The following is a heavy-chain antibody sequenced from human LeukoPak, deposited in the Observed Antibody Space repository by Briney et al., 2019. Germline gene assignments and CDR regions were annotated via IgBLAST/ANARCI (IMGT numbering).Heavy chain of an antibody. J-gene: IGHJ4*02. V-gene: IGHV3-9*01. CDR2: ISWNSGSI. D-gene: IGHD3-10*01. CDR3: AKSIVGRGVNQLDY. Sequence: GGSLRLSCAASGFTFDDYAMHWVRQAPGKGLEWVSGISWNSGSIGYADSVKGRFTISRDNAKNSLYLQMNSLRAEDTALYYCAKSIVGRGVNQLDYWGQGTLVTVSS. CDR1: GFTFDDYA.